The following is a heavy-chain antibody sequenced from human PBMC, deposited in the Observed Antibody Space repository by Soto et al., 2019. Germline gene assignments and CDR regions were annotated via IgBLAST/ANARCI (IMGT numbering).Heavy chain of an antibody. D-gene: IGHD2-15*01. CDR1: GGSISSSSHY. CDR2: IYYSGST. V-gene: IGHV4-39*01. Sequence: SETLSLTCTVSGGSISSSSHYWGWIRQPPGKGLEWIGSIYYSGSTYYNPSLKSRVTISVDTSKNQFSLKLSSVTAADTAVYYCARYVVVVAATDYYYYYGMDVWGQGTTVT. CDR3: ARYVVVVAATDYYYYYGMDV. J-gene: IGHJ6*02.